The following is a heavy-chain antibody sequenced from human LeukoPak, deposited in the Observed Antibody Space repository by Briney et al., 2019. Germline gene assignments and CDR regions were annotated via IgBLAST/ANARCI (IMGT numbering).Heavy chain of an antibody. D-gene: IGHD2-8*01. CDR2: INHSGST. CDR3: ARGLWSVYAIIGWFDP. J-gene: IGHJ5*02. Sequence: PSETLSLTCTVSGGSISSYYWSWIRQPPGKGLEWIGEINHSGSTNYNPSLKSRVTISVDTSKNQFSLKLSSVTAADTAVYYCARGLWSVYAIIGWFDPWGQGTLVTVFS. V-gene: IGHV4-34*01. CDR1: GGSISSYY.